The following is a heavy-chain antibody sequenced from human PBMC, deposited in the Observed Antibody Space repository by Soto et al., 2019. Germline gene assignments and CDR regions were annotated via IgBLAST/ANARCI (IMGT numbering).Heavy chain of an antibody. D-gene: IGHD5-18*01. J-gene: IGHJ4*02. V-gene: IGHV3-15*01. CDR2: IKSKTDGGTT. CDR1: GFTFSNAW. Sequence: EVQLVESGGGLVKPGGSLRLSCAASGFTFSNAWMSWVRQAPGKGLEWVGRIKSKTDGGTTDYAAPVKGRFTISRDDSKNTLYLQMNSLKTEDTAVYYCTRESWIQRWYSGGIDYWGQGTLVTVSS. CDR3: TRESWIQRWYSGGIDY.